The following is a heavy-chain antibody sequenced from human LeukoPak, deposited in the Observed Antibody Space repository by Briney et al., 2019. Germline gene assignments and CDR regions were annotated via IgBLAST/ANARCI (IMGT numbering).Heavy chain of an antibody. J-gene: IGHJ3*02. CDR1: GGTFSSYA. Sequence: GSSVKVSCKASGGTFSSYAISWVRQAPGQGLEWMGGIIPIFGTANYAQKFQGRVTITADESTSTAYMELSSLRSEDTAVYYCADVGYSGSSGAFDIWGQGTMVTVSS. D-gene: IGHD1-26*01. CDR2: IIPIFGTA. CDR3: ADVGYSGSSGAFDI. V-gene: IGHV1-69*01.